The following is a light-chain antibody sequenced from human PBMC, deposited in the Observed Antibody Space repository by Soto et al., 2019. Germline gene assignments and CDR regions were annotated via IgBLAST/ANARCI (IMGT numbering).Light chain of an antibody. CDR2: AAS. CDR3: QQYHTDWT. V-gene: IGKV1-5*01. J-gene: IGKJ1*01. Sequence: MHMTQSPYTLSASFLYTVTITCRASESIDNWLAWYQQKPGKAPKLLIFAASTLVRGVPSRFSGRGSGTEFTLTISSLQADDYATFYCQQYHTDWTFGQGTKV. CDR1: ESIDNW.